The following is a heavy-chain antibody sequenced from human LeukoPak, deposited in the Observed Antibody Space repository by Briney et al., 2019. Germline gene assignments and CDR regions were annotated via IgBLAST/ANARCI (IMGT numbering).Heavy chain of an antibody. CDR3: AREAPVGSVFDDVGHFDY. CDR2: IYYSGST. V-gene: IGHV4-39*02. CDR1: GGSISSSSYY. Sequence: PSETLSLTCTVSGGSISSSSYYWGWIRQPPGKGLEWIGGIYYSGSTYYNPSLKSRDTISVDTSKNQFSLKLSSVTAADTALYYCAREAPVGSVFDDVGHFDYWGQGTLVTVSS. J-gene: IGHJ4*02. D-gene: IGHD1-26*01.